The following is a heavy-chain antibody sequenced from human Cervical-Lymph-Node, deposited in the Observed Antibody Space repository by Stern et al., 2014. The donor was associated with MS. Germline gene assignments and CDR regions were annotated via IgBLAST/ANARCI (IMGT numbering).Heavy chain of an antibody. Sequence: VQLVQSGGGVVQPGRSLRLSCAASGFTFSSYGMHWVRQAPGKGLEWVADIWYDGSNKYYADSVKGRFTISRDNSKNTLYLQMNSLRAEDTAVYYCARSSSPSPYYYYGMDVWGQGTTVTVSS. V-gene: IGHV3-33*01. CDR2: IWYDGSNK. D-gene: IGHD6-13*01. CDR3: ARSSSPSPYYYYGMDV. J-gene: IGHJ6*02. CDR1: GFTFSSYG.